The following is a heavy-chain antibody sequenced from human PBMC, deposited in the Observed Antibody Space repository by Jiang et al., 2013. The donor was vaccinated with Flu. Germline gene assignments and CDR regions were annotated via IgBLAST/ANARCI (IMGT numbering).Heavy chain of an antibody. CDR1: GFTFSSYS. V-gene: IGHV3-21*01. CDR2: ISSSSSYI. J-gene: IGHJ4*02. D-gene: IGHD2-2*01. Sequence: QLLESGGGLVKPGGSLRLSCAASGFTFSSYSMNWVRQAPGKGLEWVSSISSSSSYIYYADSVKGRFTISRDNAKNSLYLQMNSLRAEDTAVYYCARDLIKDIVVVPAAHALDYWGQGTLVTVSS. CDR3: ARDLIKDIVVVPAAHALDY.